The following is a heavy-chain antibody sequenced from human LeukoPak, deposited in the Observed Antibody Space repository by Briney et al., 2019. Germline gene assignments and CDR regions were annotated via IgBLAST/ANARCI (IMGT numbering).Heavy chain of an antibody. CDR2: IYYSGST. CDR1: GGSISSGGYY. D-gene: IGHD2/OR15-2a*01. Sequence: SETLSLTCTVSGGSISSGGYYWSWLRQHPGKGLEWIGYIYYSGSTYYNPSLKSRVTISVDTSKNQFSLKLSSVTAADTAVYYCARLTGVLRKFDYWGQGTLVTVSS. J-gene: IGHJ4*02. V-gene: IGHV4-31*03. CDR3: ARLTGVLRKFDY.